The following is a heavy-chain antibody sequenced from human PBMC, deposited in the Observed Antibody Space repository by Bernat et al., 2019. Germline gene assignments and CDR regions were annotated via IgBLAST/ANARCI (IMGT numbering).Heavy chain of an antibody. D-gene: IGHD4-17*01. CDR2: ISAYNGNT. J-gene: IGHJ5*02. CDR3: ARDLQWYGDSSTNWFDP. V-gene: IGHV1-18*01. CDR1: GYTFTSYG. Sequence: QVQLVQSGAEVKKPGASVKVSCKASGYTFTSYGISWVRQAPGQGLEWMGWISAYNGNTNYAQKPQGRVTMTTDTSTSTAYMELRSLRSDDTAVYYCARDLQWYGDSSTNWFDPWGQGTLVTVSS.